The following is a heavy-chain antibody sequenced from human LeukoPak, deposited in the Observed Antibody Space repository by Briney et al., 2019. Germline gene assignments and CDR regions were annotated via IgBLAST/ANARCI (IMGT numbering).Heavy chain of an antibody. CDR1: GYSISSGYY. CDR2: IYHSGST. J-gene: IGHJ5*02. V-gene: IGHV4-38-2*02. CDR3: ARAGSVDWFDP. Sequence: SETLSLTCTVSGYSISSGYYWGWIRQPPGKGLEWIGSIYHSGSTYYNPSLKSRVTISVDTSKNQFSLKLSSVTAADTAVYYCARAGSVDWFDPWGQGTLVTVSS.